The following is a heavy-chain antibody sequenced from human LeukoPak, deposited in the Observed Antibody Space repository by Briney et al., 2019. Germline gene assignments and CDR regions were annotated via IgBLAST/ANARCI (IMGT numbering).Heavy chain of an antibody. CDR1: GGSISSYY. V-gene: IGHV4-59*01. CDR2: FYYSGST. D-gene: IGHD1-26*01. J-gene: IGHJ5*02. CDR3: ARDRSYIWFDP. Sequence: SETLSLTCTVSGGSISSYYWSWIRQPPGKGLEWIGYFYYSGSTNYNPSLKSRVTISVDTSKNQFSLKLSSVTAADTAVYYCARDRSYIWFDPWGQGTLVTVSS.